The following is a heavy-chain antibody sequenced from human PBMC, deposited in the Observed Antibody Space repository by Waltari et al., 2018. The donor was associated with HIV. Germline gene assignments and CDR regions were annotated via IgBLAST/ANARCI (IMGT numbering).Heavy chain of an antibody. CDR2: IKSGAEGGTT. CDR1: GITFRNAW. Sequence: EVQLVESGGGLVKPGGSLRLSCAASGITFRNAWMSWVRQAPGKGLEWVGRIKSGAEGGTTDYAAAVKGRCTISRDDSKHTLYLQMDSLKTEDTAVYYCTTLWYSYDSTDYWGQGTLVTVSS. CDR3: TTLWYSYDSTDY. D-gene: IGHD3-22*01. J-gene: IGHJ4*02. V-gene: IGHV3-15*01.